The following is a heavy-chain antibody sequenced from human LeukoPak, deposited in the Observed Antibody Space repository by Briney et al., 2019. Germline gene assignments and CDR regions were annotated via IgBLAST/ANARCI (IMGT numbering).Heavy chain of an antibody. D-gene: IGHD3-9*01. CDR1: GFSLSTRGAG. J-gene: IGHJ5*02. Sequence: GSSPTLMKPTHTLTLTCTFSGFSLSTRGAGVGWIRHPPGNTLEWLSLIFWDDDKRYSPSLKSRLTITKDTSKNQVVLTMTNMDPVDTATYYCAHWYTIFFLGGWFDPWGQGTLVTVSS. CDR2: IFWDDDK. CDR3: AHWYTIFFLGGWFDP. V-gene: IGHV2-5*02.